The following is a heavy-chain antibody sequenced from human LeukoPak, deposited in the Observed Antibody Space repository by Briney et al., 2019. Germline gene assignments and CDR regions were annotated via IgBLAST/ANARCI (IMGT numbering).Heavy chain of an antibody. CDR2: ISDSGGST. D-gene: IGHD2-15*01. Sequence: PGGSLRLSCSASEFPFSSYAMHWVRQAPGKGLEYVSAISDSGGSTYYADSVKGRFTISRDNSKNTLYLQMSSLRAVDTAVYFCVRGYSFGPYGMDVWGQGTTVTVSS. CDR3: VRGYSFGPYGMDV. CDR1: EFPFSSYA. V-gene: IGHV3-64D*09. J-gene: IGHJ6*02.